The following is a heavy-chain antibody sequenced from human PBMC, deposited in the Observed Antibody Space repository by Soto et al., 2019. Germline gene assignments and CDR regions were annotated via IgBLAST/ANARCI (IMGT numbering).Heavy chain of an antibody. Sequence: SETLSLTCAVYGGSFSGYYWSWIRQPPGKGLEWIGEINHSGSTNYNPSLKSRVTIAVDTSKNEFSLKLSSVTAADKAVNYWARGPSRKMVYANRPNYYYYYMDVWGKGTTVTVSS. D-gene: IGHD2-8*01. V-gene: IGHV4-34*01. J-gene: IGHJ6*03. CDR3: ARGPSRKMVYANRPNYYYYYMDV. CDR1: GGSFSGYY. CDR2: INHSGST.